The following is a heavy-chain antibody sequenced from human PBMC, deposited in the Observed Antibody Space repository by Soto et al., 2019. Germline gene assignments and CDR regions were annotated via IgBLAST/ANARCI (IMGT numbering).Heavy chain of an antibody. V-gene: IGHV3-7*01. CDR1: GFTCRGYG. Sequence: GGSLRLSCAASGFTCRGYGGNWVRQAPGKGLEWVANIKQDGGEKYYVDSVKGRFTISRDNSKNTLYLQMDNLRTEDTALYYCARGNLDVWGQGTTLTVSS. D-gene: IGHD1-1*01. J-gene: IGHJ6*02. CDR2: IKQDGGEK. CDR3: ARGNLDV.